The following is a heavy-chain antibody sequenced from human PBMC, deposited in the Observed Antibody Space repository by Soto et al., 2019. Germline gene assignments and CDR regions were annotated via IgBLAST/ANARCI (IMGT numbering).Heavy chain of an antibody. Sequence: QVQLVQSGAEVRKTGASVKVSCNVTGYTFSGHYLHWVRQAPGQGLEWMGWINPKSGGTNYAQKFKDRVTMTADTSVSAASMELTSLRYDDTAVFYCARGLYSSPAYFFDYWGQGTLVTVSS. CDR1: GYTFSGHY. D-gene: IGHD6-13*01. J-gene: IGHJ4*02. CDR2: INPKSGGT. V-gene: IGHV1-2*02. CDR3: ARGLYSSPAYFFDY.